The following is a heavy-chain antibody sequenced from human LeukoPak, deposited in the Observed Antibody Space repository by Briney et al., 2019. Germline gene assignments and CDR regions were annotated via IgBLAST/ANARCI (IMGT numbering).Heavy chain of an antibody. CDR3: ARDHHGSSY. Sequence: TSETLSLTCTVSGGSIRGYYWSWIRQPPGKGLECIGYIFYSGSTNYNPSLKSRVTMSVDTSKNQFSLKLSSVTAADTAVYFCARDHHGSSYWGQGTLVAVSS. V-gene: IGHV4-59*01. D-gene: IGHD6-13*01. CDR2: IFYSGST. CDR1: GGSIRGYY. J-gene: IGHJ4*02.